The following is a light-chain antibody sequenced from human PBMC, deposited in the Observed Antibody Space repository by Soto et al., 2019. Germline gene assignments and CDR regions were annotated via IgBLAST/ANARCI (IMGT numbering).Light chain of an antibody. V-gene: IGKV3-20*01. Sequence: IVLTQSPGTLSLSPVEITTLSFMASQSISRYLAWYQQKPGQGPRLLIYGASSRATGTPDRFSGSGSGTDFTLTINRLEPQDFALYYCQQYGSSPPTFGQGTKVDIK. CDR2: GAS. CDR1: QSISRY. CDR3: QQYGSSPPT. J-gene: IGKJ1*01.